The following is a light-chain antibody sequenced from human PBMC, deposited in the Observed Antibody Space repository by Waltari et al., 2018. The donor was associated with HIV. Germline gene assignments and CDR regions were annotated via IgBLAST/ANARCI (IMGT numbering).Light chain of an antibody. J-gene: IGKJ2*01. CDR1: ENVNNRY. CDR3: HQYGNPPFT. CDR2: AAS. V-gene: IGKV3-20*01. Sequence: DMVLTQSPGTQSLSPGERATLSCRASENVNNRYMAWYQLKPGQPPRLLIYAASNRAPGIPDRFSARGSGTDFTLTISRLEPEDFAVYSCHQYGNPPFTFGQGSKLEI.